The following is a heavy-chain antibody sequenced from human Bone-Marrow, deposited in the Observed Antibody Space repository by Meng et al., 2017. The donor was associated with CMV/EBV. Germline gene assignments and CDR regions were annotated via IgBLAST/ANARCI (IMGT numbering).Heavy chain of an antibody. Sequence: GESLKISCAASGFTVSSNYMSWVRQAPGKGLEWVSVIYSGGSTYYADSVKGRFTISRDNSKNTLYLQMNSLRAEDTAVYYCAKDHPRTAGTWVDYWGQGTLVTISS. D-gene: IGHD6-13*01. CDR3: AKDHPRTAGTWVDY. CDR1: GFTVSSNY. CDR2: IYSGGST. V-gene: IGHV3-53*01. J-gene: IGHJ4*02.